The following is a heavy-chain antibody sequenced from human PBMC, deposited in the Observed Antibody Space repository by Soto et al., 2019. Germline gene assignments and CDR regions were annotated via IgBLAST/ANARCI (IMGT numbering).Heavy chain of an antibody. Sequence: QVQLQESGPGLVKSSQTLSLTCTVSGGSISSGGYYWSWIRQHPGKGLEWIGYIYDSGSTYYNPSLKSRVTISVDTSKNQFSLRLSSVTAADTAVYYCARDGGFPSPAPSMDVWGKGTTVSVSS. V-gene: IGHV4-31*03. D-gene: IGHD3-16*01. CDR1: GGSISSGGYY. CDR3: ARDGGFPSPAPSMDV. CDR2: IYDSGST. J-gene: IGHJ6*03.